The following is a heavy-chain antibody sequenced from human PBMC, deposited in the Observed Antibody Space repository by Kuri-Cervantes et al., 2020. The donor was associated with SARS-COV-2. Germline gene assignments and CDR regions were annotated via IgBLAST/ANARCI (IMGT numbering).Heavy chain of an antibody. J-gene: IGHJ4*02. CDR1: GFTFSNAW. V-gene: IGHV3-23*01. CDR2: ISGSGGST. CDR3: AKDSVVGSGWFFDY. Sequence: GGSLRLSCAASGFTFSNAWMSWVRQAPGKGLEWVSAISGSGGSTYYADSVKGRFTISRDNSKNTLYLQMNSLRAEDTAVYYCAKDSVVGSGWFFDYWGQGTLVTVSS. D-gene: IGHD6-19*01.